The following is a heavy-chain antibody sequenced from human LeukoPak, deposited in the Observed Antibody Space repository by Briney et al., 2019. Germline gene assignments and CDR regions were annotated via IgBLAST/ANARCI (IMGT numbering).Heavy chain of an antibody. CDR2: INSDGSST. J-gene: IGHJ4*02. Sequence: GGSLRLSCAASGFTFSSNWMHWVRQVPGKGLVWVSRINSDGSSTTYAGSVKGRFTISSDPSKNTLFLQMHSLRADDTAVYYCAKPRADIPATVFDSWGQGALVTVSS. V-gene: IGHV3-74*01. D-gene: IGHD2-2*02. CDR1: GFTFSSNW. CDR3: AKPRADIPATVFDS.